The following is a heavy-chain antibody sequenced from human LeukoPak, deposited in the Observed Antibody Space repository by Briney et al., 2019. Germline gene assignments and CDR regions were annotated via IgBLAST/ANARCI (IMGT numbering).Heavy chain of an antibody. J-gene: IGHJ3*02. CDR2: INHSGST. CDR1: GRSFSGYY. Sequence: SETLSLTCAVYGRSFSGYYWSWIRQPPGKGLEWIGEINHSGSTNYNPSLKSRVTISVDTSKNQFSLKLSSVTAADTAVYYCARGIGSYRSGAFDIWGQGTMVTVSS. CDR3: ARGIGSYRSGAFDI. V-gene: IGHV4-34*01. D-gene: IGHD1-26*01.